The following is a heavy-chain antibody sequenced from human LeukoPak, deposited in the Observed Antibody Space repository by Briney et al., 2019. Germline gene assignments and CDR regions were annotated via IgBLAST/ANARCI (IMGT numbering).Heavy chain of an antibody. CDR2: TNHSGST. Sequence: SETLSLTCAVYGGSFSGYYWSWIRQPPGKGLEWIGETNHSGSTNYNPSLKSRVTISVDTSKNQFSLKLSSVTAADTAVYYCARLYYYDSSGYYYSYWGQGTLVTVSS. CDR1: GGSFSGYY. CDR3: ARLYYYDSSGYYYSY. J-gene: IGHJ4*02. V-gene: IGHV4-34*01. D-gene: IGHD3-22*01.